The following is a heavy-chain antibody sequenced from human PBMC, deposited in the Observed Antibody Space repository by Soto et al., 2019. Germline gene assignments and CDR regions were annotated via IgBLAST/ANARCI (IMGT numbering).Heavy chain of an antibody. CDR3: ARRGSGGRIYWYFDL. D-gene: IGHD6-19*01. V-gene: IGHV4-39*01. CDR2: IYYSGST. CDR1: GFSIRSSSYY. J-gene: IGHJ2*01. Sequence: SETQSLTSTFSGFSIRSSSYYWGWIRQPPGKGLEWIGSIYYSGSTYYNPSLKSRVTISVDTSKNQFSLKLSSVTAADTAVYYCARRGSGGRIYWYFDLWGRGTLVTVSS.